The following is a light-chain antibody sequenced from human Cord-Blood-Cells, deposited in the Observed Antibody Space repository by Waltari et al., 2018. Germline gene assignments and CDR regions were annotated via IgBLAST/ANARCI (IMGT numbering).Light chain of an antibody. CDR3: SSYTSSSTLV. V-gene: IGLV2-14*01. Sequence: QSALTQPASVSGSPGQSITISCTGTSSDVGGYNYVSWYQQHPGKAPKLMIYDVSKRPSGVSNRFSWSKSGNTASLTISGLQAEDEADYYCSSYTSSSTLVFGGGTKLTVL. CDR1: SSDVGGYNY. J-gene: IGLJ3*02. CDR2: DVS.